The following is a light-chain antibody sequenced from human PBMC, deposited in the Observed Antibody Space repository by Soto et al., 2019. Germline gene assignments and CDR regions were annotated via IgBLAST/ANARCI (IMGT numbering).Light chain of an antibody. J-gene: IGKJ2*01. CDR2: GAS. Sequence: EIVLTQSPGTLSLSPGERATLSCRASQTVTNNYLAWYQQKPGQAPRLVMSGASNRAPGIPDRFSGGGSETDFTLTISRLEPEDFAVYYCQQYESSYTCGQGTKLEIK. CDR3: QQYESSYT. CDR1: QTVTNNY. V-gene: IGKV3-20*01.